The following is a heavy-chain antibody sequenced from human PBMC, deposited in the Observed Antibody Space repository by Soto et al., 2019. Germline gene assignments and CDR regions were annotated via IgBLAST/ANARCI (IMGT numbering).Heavy chain of an antibody. J-gene: IGHJ6*02. D-gene: IGHD4-4*01. CDR2: IYPGDSDT. CDR3: ARARDYSNHERWDYYYGMDV. CDR1: GYSFTSYW. Sequence: GESLKISCKGSGYSFTSYWIGWVRQMPGKGLEWMGIIYPGDSDTRYSPSFQGQVTISADKSISTAYLQWSSLKASDTAMYYCARARDYSNHERWDYYYGMDVWGQGTTVTVSS. V-gene: IGHV5-51*01.